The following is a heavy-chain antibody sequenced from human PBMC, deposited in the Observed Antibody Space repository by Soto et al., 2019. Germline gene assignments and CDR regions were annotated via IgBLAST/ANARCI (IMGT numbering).Heavy chain of an antibody. J-gene: IGHJ5*02. Sequence: SETLSLTCAVYGGSFSGYYWSWIRQPPGKGLEWIGEINHSGSTNYNPSLKSRVTISVDTSKNQFSLKLSSVTAADTAVYYCTSGISPVAVAGSPGWFDPWGQGTLVTVSS. CDR1: GGSFSGYY. D-gene: IGHD6-19*01. CDR3: TSGISPVAVAGSPGWFDP. V-gene: IGHV4-34*01. CDR2: INHSGST.